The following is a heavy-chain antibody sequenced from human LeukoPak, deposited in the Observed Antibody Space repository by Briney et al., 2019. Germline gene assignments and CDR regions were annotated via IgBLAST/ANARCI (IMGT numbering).Heavy chain of an antibody. J-gene: IGHJ4*02. CDR1: GFTFSTYN. CDR2: ITISGTYM. D-gene: IGHD4-17*01. V-gene: IGHV3-21*01. CDR3: RRDGGDYYVAIDY. Sequence: GGSLRLSCAASGFTFSTYNMNWVRQAPGKGLEWVSSITISGTYMYYAVSVKGRFTISRDNASNSLYLQMTSLRAEDTAVYYCRRDGGDYYVAIDYWGQGTLVTVSS.